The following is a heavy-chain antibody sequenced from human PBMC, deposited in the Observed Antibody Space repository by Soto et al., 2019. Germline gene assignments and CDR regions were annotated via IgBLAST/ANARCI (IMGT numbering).Heavy chain of an antibody. V-gene: IGHV4-39*07. D-gene: IGHD1-7*01. J-gene: IGHJ5*02. CDR2: IYYSGST. CDR1: GGSISSSSSY. CDR3: ARDHWGGTTWWWFDP. Sequence: SETLSLTCTVSGGSISSSSSYWGWIRQPPGKGLEWIGSIYYSGSTYYNPSLKSRVNILQDTSKNQFSLKLSSVTAADTAVYYCARDHWGGTTWWWFDPWGQGTLVTVSS.